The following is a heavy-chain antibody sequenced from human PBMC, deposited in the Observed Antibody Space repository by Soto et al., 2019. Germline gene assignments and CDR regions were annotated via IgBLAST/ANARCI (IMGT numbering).Heavy chain of an antibody. CDR2: INRRGVT. CDR1: GFDFSSHD. D-gene: IGHD3-16*01. J-gene: IGHJ4*02. CDR3: ARDAAEIYSYYIDF. Sequence: EVQMVEFGGGLVQPGGSLRLSCAASGFDFSSHDMNWVRRAPGKGLEWIAYINRRGVTHYADSVEGRFSISRDNAQNALFLQMLRLRDDDTAVYYCARDAAEIYSYYIDFWGQGVLVTVSS. V-gene: IGHV3-48*03.